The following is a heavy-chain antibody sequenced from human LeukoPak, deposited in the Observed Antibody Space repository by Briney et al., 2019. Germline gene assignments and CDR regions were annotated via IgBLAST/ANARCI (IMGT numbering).Heavy chain of an antibody. V-gene: IGHV4-34*01. Sequence: PSETLSLTCAVYGGSFSGYYGSWIRQPPGKGLGWIGEIKHSGITNSNPSLKTRVTISVDTSKNQFSLKLSSVTAADTAVYYCARLGARNAFDIWGQGTVVTVSS. CDR2: IKHSGIT. J-gene: IGHJ3*02. CDR3: ARLGARNAFDI. CDR1: GGSFSGYY.